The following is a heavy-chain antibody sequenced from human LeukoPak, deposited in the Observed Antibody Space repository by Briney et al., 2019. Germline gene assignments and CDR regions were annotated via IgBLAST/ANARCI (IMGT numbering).Heavy chain of an antibody. CDR1: GFTFNYFA. Sequence: GGSLRLSCAASGFTFNYFAMHWVRQAPGKGLEWVATIQSDGSDKYYTDSVKGRFTISRDNSKSTLYLQMNNLRAEDTAVYYCARGGELLRPADYWGQGTLVTVSS. J-gene: IGHJ4*02. D-gene: IGHD1-26*01. CDR2: IQSDGSDK. CDR3: ARGGELLRPADY. V-gene: IGHV3-30*12.